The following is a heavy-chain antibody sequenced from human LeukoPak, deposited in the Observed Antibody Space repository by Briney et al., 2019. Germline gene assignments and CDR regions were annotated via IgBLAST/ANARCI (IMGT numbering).Heavy chain of an antibody. D-gene: IGHD3-10*01. J-gene: IGHJ6*02. Sequence: GESLKISCKGSGYSFTSYWIGWVRQMPGKGLEWMGIIYPGDSDTRYSPSFQGQVTISADKSISTAYLQWSSLKASDTAMYYCARHNLVRGEIHNSYYYYYGMDVWGQGTTVTVSS. CDR2: IYPGDSDT. CDR3: ARHNLVRGEIHNSYYYYYGMDV. CDR1: GYSFTSYW. V-gene: IGHV5-51*01.